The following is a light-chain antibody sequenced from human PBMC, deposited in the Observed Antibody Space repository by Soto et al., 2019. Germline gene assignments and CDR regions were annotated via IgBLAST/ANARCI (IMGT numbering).Light chain of an antibody. J-gene: IGKJ1*01. CDR1: QSISSW. CDR3: QQYNSIPPDGT. Sequence: DIQMTQSPSTLSASVGDRVTITCRASQSISSWLAWYQQKPGKAPKLLIYKASSLESGVPSRFSGSGSGTEFTLTISSLQPDDFATYYCQQYNSIPPDGTFGQGTKVEIK. V-gene: IGKV1-5*03. CDR2: KAS.